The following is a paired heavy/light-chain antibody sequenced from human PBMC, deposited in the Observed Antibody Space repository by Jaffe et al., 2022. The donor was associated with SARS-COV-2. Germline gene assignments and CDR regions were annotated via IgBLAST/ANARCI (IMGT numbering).Light chain of an antibody. CDR1: SSDIGLYNY. V-gene: IGLV2-14*03. CDR2: DVT. CDR3: SSYTGTSFVL. J-gene: IGLJ2*01. Sequence: QSALTQPASVSGSPGQSITISCTGTSSDIGLYNYVSWYQHHSGKAPKLMIYDVTNRPSGVSNRFSGSKSGNTASLTISGLQAEDGADYYCSSYTGTSFVLFGGGTKLTVL.
Heavy chain of an antibody. J-gene: IGHJ4*02. CDR3: AKGRRGPDAGTDYFDY. D-gene: IGHD6-13*01. V-gene: IGHV3-23*04. Sequence: EVQLVESGGGLVQPGGSLRLSCAASGFTFSTYAMTWVRQAPGKGLEWVSAISGSGTYYADSVKGRFIISRDNSKDTLYLQMNSLRAEDTAFYYCAKGRRGPDAGTDYFDYWGQGTLVTVSS. CDR1: GFTFSTYA. CDR2: ISGSGT.